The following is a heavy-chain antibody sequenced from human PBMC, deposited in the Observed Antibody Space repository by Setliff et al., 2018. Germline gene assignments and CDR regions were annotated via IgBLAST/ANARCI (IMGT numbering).Heavy chain of an antibody. D-gene: IGHD2-21*01. J-gene: IGHJ4*02. CDR3: ARVIVGGGNTPFDL. V-gene: IGHV3-23*01. Sequence: GGSLRLSCAASGVTFTSYAMTWVRQAPGKGLEWVSSISGSGASTYYADSVKGRFTVSRDNAKNTLYLQMNRLRAEDTAVYYCARVIVGGGNTPFDLWGQGTLVTVSS. CDR1: GVTFTSYA. CDR2: ISGSGAST.